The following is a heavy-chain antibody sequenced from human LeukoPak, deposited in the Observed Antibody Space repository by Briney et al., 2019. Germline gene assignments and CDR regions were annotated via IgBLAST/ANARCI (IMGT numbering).Heavy chain of an antibody. Sequence: SETLSLTCTVSGGSISSYYWSWIRQPPGKGLEWIGYIYYSGSTNYNPSLKSRVTMSVDTSKNQFSLKLSSVTAADTAVYYCARGLGTVTFFDYWGQGTLVTVSS. D-gene: IGHD4-17*01. CDR1: GGSISSYY. J-gene: IGHJ4*02. CDR3: ARGLGTVTFFDY. CDR2: IYYSGST. V-gene: IGHV4-59*12.